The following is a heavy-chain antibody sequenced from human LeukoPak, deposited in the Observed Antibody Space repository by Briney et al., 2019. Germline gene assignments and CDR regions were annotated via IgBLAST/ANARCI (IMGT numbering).Heavy chain of an antibody. D-gene: IGHD3-10*01. CDR3: ARSTYYYGSGSSDY. V-gene: IGHV4-34*01. CDR2: INHSGST. Sequence: SETLSLTCAVYGGSFSGYYWSWIRQPPGKGLEWIGEINHSGSTNYNPSLKSRVTISVDTSKNQFSLKLSSVTAADTAVYYCARSTYYYGSGSSDYWGQGTLVTVSP. J-gene: IGHJ4*02. CDR1: GGSFSGYY.